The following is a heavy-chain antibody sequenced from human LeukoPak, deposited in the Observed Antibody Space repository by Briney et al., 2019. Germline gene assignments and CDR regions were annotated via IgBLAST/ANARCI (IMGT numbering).Heavy chain of an antibody. CDR1: GFTFSSYW. V-gene: IGHV3-7*01. J-gene: IGHJ4*02. CDR3: ARIGYCSGTSCYTHLFDY. CDR2: IKQDGSEK. Sequence: GGSLRLSCAASGFTFSSYWMSWVRQAPGKGLEWVANIKQDGSEKYYVDSVKGRFTISRDNAKNSLYLQMNSLRAEDTAVYYCARIGYCSGTSCYTHLFDYWGQGTLVTVSS. D-gene: IGHD2-2*02.